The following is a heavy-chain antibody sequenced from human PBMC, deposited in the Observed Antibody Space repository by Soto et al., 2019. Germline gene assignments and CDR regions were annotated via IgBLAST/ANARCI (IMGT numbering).Heavy chain of an antibody. J-gene: IGHJ4*02. D-gene: IGHD4-17*01. CDR2: VLQTGSST. CDR3: AKDFTPDGYWDFDY. Sequence: GGSLRLSCAASGFTFSTYTMNWVRQAAGKGLEWVSAVLQTGSSTFYADSVKGRFTISRDNSQNTLYLQMNNLRAEDTAVYYCAKDFTPDGYWDFDYWGQGTLVTVSS. CDR1: GFTFSTYT. V-gene: IGHV3-23*01.